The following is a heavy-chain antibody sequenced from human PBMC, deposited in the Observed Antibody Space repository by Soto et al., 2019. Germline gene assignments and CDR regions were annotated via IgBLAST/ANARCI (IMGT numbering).Heavy chain of an antibody. D-gene: IGHD2-15*01. CDR2: ISWNSGSI. CDR1: GFTFDDYA. Sequence: PGGSLGLSCAASGFTFDDYAMHWVRQAPGKGLEWVSGISWNSGSIGYADSVKGRFTISRDNAKNSLYLQMNSLRAEDTALYYCAKADGDVVVVAVFDYWGQGTLVTVSS. V-gene: IGHV3-9*01. CDR3: AKADGDVVVVAVFDY. J-gene: IGHJ4*02.